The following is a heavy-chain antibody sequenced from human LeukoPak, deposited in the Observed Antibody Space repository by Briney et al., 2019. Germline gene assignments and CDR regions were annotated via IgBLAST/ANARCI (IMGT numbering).Heavy chain of an antibody. D-gene: IGHD3-9*01. CDR1: GGSFSGYY. CDR2: INHSGST. V-gene: IGHV4-34*01. CDR3: ARHGDVRYFDWLKDGFDY. J-gene: IGHJ4*02. Sequence: KPSETLSLTCAVYGGSFSGYYWSWIRQPPGKGLEWIGEINHSGSTNYNPSLKSRVTISVDTSKNQFSLKLSSVTAADTAVYYCARHGDVRYFDWLKDGFDYWGQGTLVTVSS.